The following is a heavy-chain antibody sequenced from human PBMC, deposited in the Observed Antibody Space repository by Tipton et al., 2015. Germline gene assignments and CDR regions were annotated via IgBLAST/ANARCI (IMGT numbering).Heavy chain of an antibody. CDR1: GGSFSGYY. Sequence: LRLSCAVSGGSFSGYYWYWIRQPPGKGLEWIGSFFHSGNTFHNPSLRSRVLISVDTSKNQFSLTVTSVTAADTAVYYCARSRYTVTPDSWGQGTLVTVSS. J-gene: IGHJ4*02. CDR2: FFHSGNT. D-gene: IGHD4-17*01. CDR3: ARSRYTVTPDS. V-gene: IGHV4-34*12.